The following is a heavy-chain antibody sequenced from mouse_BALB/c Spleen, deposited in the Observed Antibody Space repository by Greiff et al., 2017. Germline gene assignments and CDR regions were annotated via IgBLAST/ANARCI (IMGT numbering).Heavy chain of an antibody. CDR3: ARAGLFYDVWFAY. CDR2: ISYSGST. CDR1: GYSITSDYA. V-gene: IGHV3-2*02. J-gene: IGHJ3*01. D-gene: IGHD2-12*01. Sequence: EVKLQESGPGLVKPSQSLSLTCTVTGYSITSDYAWNWIRQFPGNKLEWMGYISYSGSTSYNPSLKGRISITRDTSKNQFFLQLNSVTTEDTATYYCARAGLFYDVWFAYWGQGTLVTVSA.